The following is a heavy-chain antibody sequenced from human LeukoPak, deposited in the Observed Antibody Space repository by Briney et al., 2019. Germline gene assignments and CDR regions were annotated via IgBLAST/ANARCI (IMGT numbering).Heavy chain of an antibody. D-gene: IGHD3-22*01. V-gene: IGHV4-34*01. CDR1: GGSFSGYY. J-gene: IGHJ4*02. Sequence: KSSETLSLSCGVYGGSFSGYYLTWIRQPPGKGLEWIGEIHPSGSPNYNPSLKSRVTISVDTFENQFSLRMSSVCAAVTDVYSCGRGEDYYKCRNYWGQGTLVSVCS. CDR3: GRGEDYYKCRNY. CDR2: IHPSGSP.